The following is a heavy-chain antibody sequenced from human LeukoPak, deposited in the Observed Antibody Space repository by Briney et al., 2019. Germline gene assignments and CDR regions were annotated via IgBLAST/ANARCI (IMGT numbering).Heavy chain of an antibody. D-gene: IGHD3-3*01. Sequence: ASVKVSCKASGYTFTGYYMHWVRRAPGQGLEWMGWINPNSGGTNYAQKFQGRVTMTRDTSISTAYMELSRLRSDDTAVYYCARAAYDFWSGYYYYYMDVWGKGTTVTVSS. J-gene: IGHJ6*03. V-gene: IGHV1-2*02. CDR1: GYTFTGYY. CDR3: ARAAYDFWSGYYYYYMDV. CDR2: INPNSGGT.